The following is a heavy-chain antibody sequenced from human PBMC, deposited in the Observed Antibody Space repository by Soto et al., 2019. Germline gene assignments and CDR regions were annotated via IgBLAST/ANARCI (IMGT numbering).Heavy chain of an antibody. Sequence: VQLVESGGGLVQPGGSLRLSCAASGFTFSKYAMQWVRQAPGKGLEYVSAISSNGDNTYYANSVKGRFTISRDNSKNTLYLQMGSLRSEDMAVYYCATAGTSGSSYDYWGQGTLVTVSS. V-gene: IGHV3-64*01. D-gene: IGHD3-10*01. CDR3: ATAGTSGSSYDY. CDR2: ISSNGDNT. CDR1: GFTFSKYA. J-gene: IGHJ4*02.